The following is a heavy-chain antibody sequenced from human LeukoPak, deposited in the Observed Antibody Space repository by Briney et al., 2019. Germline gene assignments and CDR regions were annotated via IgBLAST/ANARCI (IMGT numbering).Heavy chain of an antibody. CDR2: INYSGST. V-gene: IGHV4-39*02. Sequence: SETLSLTCTVSGGSISSSCHYWSWIRQPPGKGLEWIASINYSGSTYYNPSLKSRVTISVDTSKNQFSLKLSSVTAADTAVYYCARDLLGYYYDSSGSIRGWYFDLWGRGTLVTVSS. CDR1: GGSISSSCHY. J-gene: IGHJ2*01. CDR3: ARDLLGYYYDSSGSIRGWYFDL. D-gene: IGHD3-22*01.